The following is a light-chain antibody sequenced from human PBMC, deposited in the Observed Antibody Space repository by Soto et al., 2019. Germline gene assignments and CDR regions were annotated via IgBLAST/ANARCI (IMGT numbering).Light chain of an antibody. Sequence: EIVLTQSPATLSLSPGERATLSCRASQSVSTNYLAWYQQRPGQAPRLLIFGASYRATGIPDRFSGSGSGTDFTLTISRLEPEDFVVYYCQHYSSSPPEFTFGPGTKVDSK. J-gene: IGKJ3*01. CDR1: QSVSTNY. V-gene: IGKV3-20*01. CDR3: QHYSSSPPEFT. CDR2: GAS.